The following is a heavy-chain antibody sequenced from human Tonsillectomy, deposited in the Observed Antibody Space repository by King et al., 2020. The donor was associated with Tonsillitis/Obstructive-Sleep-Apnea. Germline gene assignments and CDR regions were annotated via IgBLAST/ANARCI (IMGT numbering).Heavy chain of an antibody. Sequence: VQLQQWGAGLLKPSETLSLTCAVYGGSFSGYYWSWIRQPPGKGLEWIGEINHSGSTNYNPSLKSRVTISVDTSKNQFSLKLSSVTAADTAVYYCARDEAVAGTESHYWGQGTLVTVSS. V-gene: IGHV4-34*01. CDR1: GGSFSGYY. J-gene: IGHJ4*02. CDR3: ARDEAVAGTESHY. D-gene: IGHD6-19*01. CDR2: INHSGST.